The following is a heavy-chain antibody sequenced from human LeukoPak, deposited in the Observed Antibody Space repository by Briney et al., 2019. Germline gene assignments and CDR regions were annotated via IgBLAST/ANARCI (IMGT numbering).Heavy chain of an antibody. CDR2: INHSGST. Sequence: NPSETLSLTCAVYGGSFSGYYWSWIRQPPGKGLEWIGEINHSGSTNYNPSLKSRLTISVETSKNQFSLKLSSVTAADTAVYYCATPGGDCSSTSCPATYWGQGTLVTVSS. D-gene: IGHD2-2*01. CDR1: GGSFSGYY. V-gene: IGHV4-34*01. CDR3: ATPGGDCSSTSCPATY. J-gene: IGHJ4*02.